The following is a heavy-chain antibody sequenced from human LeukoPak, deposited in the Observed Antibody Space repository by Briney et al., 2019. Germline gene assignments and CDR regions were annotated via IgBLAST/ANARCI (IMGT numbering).Heavy chain of an antibody. CDR3: AREETMIVVVRYFQH. CDR1: GGSFSGYY. CDR2: INHSGST. J-gene: IGHJ1*01. V-gene: IGHV4-34*01. Sequence: PSETLSLTCAVYGGSFSGYYWSWIRQPPGKGLEWIGEINHSGSTNYNPSLKSRVTISVDTSKNQFSLKLNSVTAADTAVYYCAREETMIVVVRYFQHWGQGTLVTVSS. D-gene: IGHD3-22*01.